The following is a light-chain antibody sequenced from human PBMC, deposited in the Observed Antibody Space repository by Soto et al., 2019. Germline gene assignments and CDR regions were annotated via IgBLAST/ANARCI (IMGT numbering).Light chain of an antibody. CDR2: LNSDGSH. J-gene: IGLJ3*02. CDR3: QTWGTGFRV. Sequence: QLVLTQSPSASASLGASVKLTCTLSSGHSSYTIAWHQQQPEKGPRYLMKLNSDGSHRKGDGIPDRFSGSSSGAERYLTISSLQSEDEADYYCQTWGTGFRVFGGGTKLTVX. CDR1: SGHSSYT. V-gene: IGLV4-69*01.